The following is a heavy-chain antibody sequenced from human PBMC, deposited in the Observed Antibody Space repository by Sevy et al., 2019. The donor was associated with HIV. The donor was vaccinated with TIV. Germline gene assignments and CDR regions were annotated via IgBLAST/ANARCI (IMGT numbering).Heavy chain of an antibody. CDR1: GFTFSSYV. CDR3: AKDPGAYTSTWYRIGWFDP. J-gene: IGHJ5*02. D-gene: IGHD6-13*01. Sequence: GGSLRLSCAASGFTFSSYVMTWVRQAPGKGLEWVSTISASGGNTYYADSVKGRFTVSRDNSKSTLYLQMNSLRAEDTAGYHCAKDPGAYTSTWYRIGWFDPWGQGTLVTVSS. CDR2: ISASGGNT. V-gene: IGHV3-23*01.